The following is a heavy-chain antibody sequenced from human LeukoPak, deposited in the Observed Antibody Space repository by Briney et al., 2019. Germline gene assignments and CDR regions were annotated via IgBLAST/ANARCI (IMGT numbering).Heavy chain of an antibody. CDR2: IRSKSNSYAT. D-gene: IGHD3-10*01. Sequence: QSGESLRLSCAASGFSFSGSAMHWVRQTSGKGLEWVGRIRSKSNSYATAYAASVKGRFTISRDDSKNTAYLQMSSLKTEDTAVYYCTRQRFGELAWGQGTTVTVSS. CDR3: TRQRFGELA. V-gene: IGHV3-73*01. J-gene: IGHJ6*02. CDR1: GFSFSGSA.